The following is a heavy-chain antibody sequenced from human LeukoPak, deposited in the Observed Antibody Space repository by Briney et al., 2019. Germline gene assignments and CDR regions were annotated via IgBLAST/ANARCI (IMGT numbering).Heavy chain of an antibody. CDR3: ATTFSREGYNYPQGFEY. V-gene: IGHV1-69*05. CDR2: IIPIFGTA. D-gene: IGHD5-24*01. J-gene: IGHJ4*02. CDR1: GGTFSSYA. Sequence: ASVKVSCKASGGTFSSYAISWVQQAPGQGLEWMGGIIPIFGTANYAQKFQGRVTITTDESTSTAYMELSSLRSEDTAVYYCATTFSREGYNYPQGFEYRGQGTLVNGSS.